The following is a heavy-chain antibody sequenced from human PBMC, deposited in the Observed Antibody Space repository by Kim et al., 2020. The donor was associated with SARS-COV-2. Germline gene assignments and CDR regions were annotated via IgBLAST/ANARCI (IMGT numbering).Heavy chain of an antibody. CDR2: IWYDGSNK. CDR3: ARDGQSIVGATPPLYYYYYGMDV. D-gene: IGHD1-26*01. V-gene: IGHV3-33*01. Sequence: GGSLRLSCAASGFTFSSYGMHWVRQAPGKGLEWVAVIWYDGSNKYYADSVKGRFTISRDNSKNTLYLQMNSLRAEDTAVYYCARDGQSIVGATPPLYYYYYGMDVWGQGTTVTVSS. CDR1: GFTFSSYG. J-gene: IGHJ6*02.